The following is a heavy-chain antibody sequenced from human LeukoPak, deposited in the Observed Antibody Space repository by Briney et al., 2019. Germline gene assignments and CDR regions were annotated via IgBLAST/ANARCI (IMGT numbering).Heavy chain of an antibody. Sequence: GASVKVSCKASGYTFTSYYMHWVRQAPGQGLEWMGIINPSGGSTSYAQKFQGRVTMTRDTSTSTVYMELSSLRSEDTAVYYCARSIAAAGTGNWFDPWGQGTLVTVSS. CDR2: INPSGGST. D-gene: IGHD6-13*01. CDR1: GYTFTSYY. J-gene: IGHJ5*02. V-gene: IGHV1-46*01. CDR3: ARSIAAAGTGNWFDP.